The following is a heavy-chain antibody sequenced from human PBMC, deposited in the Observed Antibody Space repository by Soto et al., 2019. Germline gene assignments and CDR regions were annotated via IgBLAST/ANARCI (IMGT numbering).Heavy chain of an antibody. CDR2: LTRGGTT. D-gene: IGHD2-15*01. CDR1: GFSFSDYS. V-gene: IGHV3-23*01. J-gene: IGHJ4*02. CDR3: AKRATTVPTPGNYFDC. Sequence: EVQLLESGGGLVQPGGSPRLSCVASGFSFSDYSMTWVRQAPGRGLEWVSTLTRGGTTFYADSVKGRFTISRDNSKNTLSLQMHSLRTEDTALYYCAKRATTVPTPGNYFDCWGQGTLVTVSS.